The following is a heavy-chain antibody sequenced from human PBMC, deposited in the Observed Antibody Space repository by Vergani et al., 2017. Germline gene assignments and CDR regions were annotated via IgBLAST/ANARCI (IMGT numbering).Heavy chain of an antibody. D-gene: IGHD2-21*02. CDR2: SGSGGST. V-gene: IGHV3-23*04. CDR1: GFTVSSNY. J-gene: IGHJ4*02. Sequence: EVQLVESGGGLIQPGGSLRLSCAASGFTVSSNYMSWVRQAPGKGLEWVSAISGSGGSTYYADSVKGRFTISRDNSKKTLYLQMNSLRAEDTAVYYCARNLAYCGGDGYSFDYWGQGTLVTVSS. CDR3: ARNLAYCGGDGYSFDY.